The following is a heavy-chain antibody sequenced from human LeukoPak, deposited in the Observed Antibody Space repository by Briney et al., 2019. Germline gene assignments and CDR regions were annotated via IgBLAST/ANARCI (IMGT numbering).Heavy chain of an antibody. V-gene: IGHV3-7*01. CDR1: GFTFSSYW. Sequence: GGSLRLSCAASGFTFSSYWMSWVRQAPGKELEWVANIKQDGSEKYYVDSVKGRFTISRDNAKNSLYLQMNSLRAEDTAVYYCARRLLWFRELSDYMDVWGKGTTVTVSS. CDR2: IKQDGSEK. D-gene: IGHD3-10*01. CDR3: ARRLLWFRELSDYMDV. J-gene: IGHJ6*03.